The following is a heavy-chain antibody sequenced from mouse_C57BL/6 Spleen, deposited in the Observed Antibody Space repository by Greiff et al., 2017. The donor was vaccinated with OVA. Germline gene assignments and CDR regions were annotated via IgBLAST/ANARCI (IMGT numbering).Heavy chain of an antibody. J-gene: IGHJ4*01. CDR3: ARWGTGAMDY. CDR1: GYTFTSYW. V-gene: IGHV1-50*01. CDR2: IDPSDSYT. Sequence: VQLQQPGAELVKPGASVKLSCKASGYTFTSYWMQWVKQRPGQGLEWIGEIDPSDSYTNYNQKFKGKATLTVDTSSSTAYMQLSSLTSEDSAVYYCARWGTGAMDYWGQGTSVTASS. D-gene: IGHD3-3*01.